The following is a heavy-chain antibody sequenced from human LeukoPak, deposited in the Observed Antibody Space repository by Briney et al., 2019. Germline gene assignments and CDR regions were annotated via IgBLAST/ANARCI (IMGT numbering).Heavy chain of an antibody. V-gene: IGHV4-34*01. D-gene: IGHD3-10*01. J-gene: IGHJ6*04. CDR2: INHSGST. CDR3: ARLRMVRGVNHGMDV. CDR1: GGSFSGYY. Sequence: SETLSLTCAVYGGSFSGYYWSWIRQLPGKGLEWIGEINHSGSTNYNPSLKSRVTISVDTSKNQFSLKLSSVTAADTAVYYCARLRMVRGVNHGMDVWGKGTTVTVSS.